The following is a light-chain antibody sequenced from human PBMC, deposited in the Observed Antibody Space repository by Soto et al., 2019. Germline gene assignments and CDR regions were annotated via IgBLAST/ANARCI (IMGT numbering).Light chain of an antibody. V-gene: IGKV3-15*01. CDR2: GAF. CDR3: QQYGGSPRT. CDR1: QSAGTN. Sequence: IVMTQSPATLTVSPAERATLSFMASQSAGTNLAWYQQKPGQAPRLLIHGAFTMATGIPARFSGSGSGTDITLTITRLEPEDFAVYYCQQYGGSPRTFGQGTKVAIK. J-gene: IGKJ1*01.